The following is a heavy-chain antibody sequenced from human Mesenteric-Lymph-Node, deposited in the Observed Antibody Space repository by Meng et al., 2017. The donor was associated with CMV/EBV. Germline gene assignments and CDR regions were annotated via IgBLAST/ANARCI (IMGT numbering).Heavy chain of an antibody. J-gene: IGHJ4*02. CDR2: ISWNSGSI. CDR3: AKDPSGYSSSFDY. Sequence: SLKISCVASGFTFSNYWMSWVRQAPGKGLEWVSGISWNSGSIGYADSVKGRFTISRDNAKNSLYLQMNSLRAEDTALYYCAKDPSGYSSSFDYWGQGTLVTVSS. D-gene: IGHD6-13*01. CDR1: GFTFSNYW. V-gene: IGHV3-9*01.